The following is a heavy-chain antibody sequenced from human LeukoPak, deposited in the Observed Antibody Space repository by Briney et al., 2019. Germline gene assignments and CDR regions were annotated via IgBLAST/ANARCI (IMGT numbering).Heavy chain of an antibody. CDR1: GYTFTSYG. V-gene: IGHV1-18*04. J-gene: IGHJ6*04. Sequence: EASVKVSCMASGYTFTSYGISWVRQAPGQGLEWMGWISAYNGNTNYAQKLQGRVTMTTDTSTSTAYMELRSLRSDDTAVYYCARDPYGSGSSYYYYGMDVWGKGTTVTVSS. D-gene: IGHD3-10*01. CDR2: ISAYNGNT. CDR3: ARDPYGSGSSYYYYGMDV.